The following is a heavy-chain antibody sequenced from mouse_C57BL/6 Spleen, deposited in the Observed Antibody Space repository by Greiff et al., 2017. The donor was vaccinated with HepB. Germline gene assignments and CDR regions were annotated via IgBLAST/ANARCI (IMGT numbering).Heavy chain of an antibody. CDR2: IYPGSGST. J-gene: IGHJ4*01. D-gene: IGHD1-1*01. Sequence: QVQLQQPGAELVKPGASVKMSCKASGYTFTSYWITWVKQRPGQGLEWIGDIYPGSGSTNYNEKFKSKATLTVDTSSSTAYMQLSSLTSEDSAVYYWARKDYYGVYAMDYWGQGTAVTVSS. CDR1: GYTFTSYW. V-gene: IGHV1-55*01. CDR3: ARKDYYGVYAMDY.